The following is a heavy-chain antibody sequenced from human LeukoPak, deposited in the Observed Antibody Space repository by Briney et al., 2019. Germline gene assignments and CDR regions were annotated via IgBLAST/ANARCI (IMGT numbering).Heavy chain of an antibody. V-gene: IGHV3-9*01. J-gene: IGHJ4*02. CDR1: GFSFDVYA. CDR2: ISWNRGRI. CDR3: AKSLYGDYVGYFDS. Sequence: GGSLRLSCAASGFSFDVYAMHWVRQAPGKGLEWVSGISWNRGRIDYADSVKGRFTISRDNAQNSLYLQMNSLRPEDTALYYCAKSLYGDYVGYFDSWGQRTQVTVSS. D-gene: IGHD4-17*01.